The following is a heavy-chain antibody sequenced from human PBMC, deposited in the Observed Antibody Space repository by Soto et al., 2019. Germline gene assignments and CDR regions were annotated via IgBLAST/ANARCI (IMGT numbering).Heavy chain of an antibody. V-gene: IGHV3-21*01. CDR2: LSSRSNHI. CDR1: GFTFSSYN. J-gene: IGHJ6*02. Sequence: GGSLRLSCAGSGFTFSSYNMNWVRQAPGKGLEWVSSLSSRSNHIFHADSVKGRFTISRDNAKNSLYLQMNSLKAEDTAVYYCAKDRALGSPLSGGMHVWAQETTLTVSS. CDR3: AKDRALGSPLSGGMHV. D-gene: IGHD2-15*01.